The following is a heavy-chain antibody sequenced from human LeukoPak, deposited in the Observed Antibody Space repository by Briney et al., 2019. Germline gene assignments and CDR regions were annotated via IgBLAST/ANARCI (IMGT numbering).Heavy chain of an antibody. V-gene: IGHV4-4*07. CDR3: ARVGDFWSGYYFDY. Sequence: TSETLSLTCTVSGGSISSYYWSWIRQPAGKGLEWIGRIYTSGSTNYNPSLKSRVTMSVDTSKNQFSLKLSSVTAADTAVYYCARVGDFWSGYYFDYWGQGTLVTVSS. D-gene: IGHD3-3*01. CDR1: GGSISSYY. CDR2: IYTSGST. J-gene: IGHJ4*02.